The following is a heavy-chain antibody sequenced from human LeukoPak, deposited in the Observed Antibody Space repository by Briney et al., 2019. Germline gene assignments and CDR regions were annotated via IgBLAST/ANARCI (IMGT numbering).Heavy chain of an antibody. D-gene: IGHD5-24*01. Sequence: GGSLRLSCAASGFTFSNYAMNWVRQAPGKGLEWVSGVRISDETYYADAVKGRFTISRDNSKNTLYLQMNSLRAEDTAVYYCAREATGLHRDGDYWGQGTLVTVSS. V-gene: IGHV3-23*01. CDR2: VRISDET. J-gene: IGHJ4*02. CDR1: GFTFSNYA. CDR3: AREATGLHRDGDY.